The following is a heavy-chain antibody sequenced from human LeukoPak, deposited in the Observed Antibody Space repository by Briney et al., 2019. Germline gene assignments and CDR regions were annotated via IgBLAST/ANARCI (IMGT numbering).Heavy chain of an antibody. CDR2: INPSGGST. V-gene: IGHV1-46*01. J-gene: IGHJ6*02. CDR3: ARETRSYYYGMDV. Sequence: GASVKVSCKASGYTFTSYYMHWVRQAAGQGLEWMGIINPSGGSTSYAQKFQGRVTMTTDTSTSTVYMELSSLRSEDTAVYYCARETRSYYYGMDVWGQGTTVTVSS. D-gene: IGHD3-10*01. CDR1: GYTFTSYY.